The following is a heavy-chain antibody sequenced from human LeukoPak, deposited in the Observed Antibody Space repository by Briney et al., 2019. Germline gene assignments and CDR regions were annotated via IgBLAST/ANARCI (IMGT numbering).Heavy chain of an antibody. V-gene: IGHV3-53*01. D-gene: IGHD1-14*01. Sequence: PGGSLRLSCAASGFTVITNDMTWVRHAPGKGLECVSVLYSDGNTKYADSVQGRFTISRDNSKNTLYLEMNSLSPDDTAVYYCARGVEPLAANTLAYWGQGTLVTVSS. CDR2: LYSDGNT. CDR3: ARGVEPLAANTLAY. CDR1: GFTVITND. J-gene: IGHJ4*02.